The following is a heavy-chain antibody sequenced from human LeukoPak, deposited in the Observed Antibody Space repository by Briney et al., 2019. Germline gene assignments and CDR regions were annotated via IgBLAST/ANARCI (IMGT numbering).Heavy chain of an antibody. J-gene: IGHJ4*02. CDR1: GYTFTSYY. D-gene: IGHD6-19*01. CDR3: ARDQVYNSAQGVVDY. CDR2: INPNSGGT. Sequence: ASVKVSCEASGYTFTSYYMHWVRQAPGQGLEWMGWINPNSGGTDYAQNFQGRVTMTRDTSISTAYMEVSGLRSDDTAVYYCARDQVYNSAQGVVDYWGQGTLVTVSS. V-gene: IGHV1-2*02.